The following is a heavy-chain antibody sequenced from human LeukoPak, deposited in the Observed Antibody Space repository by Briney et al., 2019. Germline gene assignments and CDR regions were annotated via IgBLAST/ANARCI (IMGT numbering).Heavy chain of an antibody. Sequence: PGGSLRLSCAASGFTFSITWMHWVRQPPGKGLVWVARITSDGSSTTYAESVKGRFTISRDNAKNTLYLQMNSLRAEDTAVYYCATSSYDSSGYYYYFDYWGQGTLVTVSS. CDR2: ITSDGSST. CDR1: GFTFSITW. J-gene: IGHJ4*02. D-gene: IGHD3-22*01. CDR3: ATSSYDSSGYYYYFDY. V-gene: IGHV3-74*03.